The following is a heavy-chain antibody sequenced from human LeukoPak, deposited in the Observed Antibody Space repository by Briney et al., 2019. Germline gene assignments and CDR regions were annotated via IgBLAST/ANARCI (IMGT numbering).Heavy chain of an antibody. J-gene: IGHJ4*02. CDR1: GGTFSSYA. CDR3: ARGGSNYDGDFDY. Sequence: GASVKVSCKASGGTFSSYAISWVRQAPGQGLEWMGGIIPIFGTANYAQKFQGRVTITADESTSTAYMELSSLRSEDTAVYYCARGGSNYDGDFDYWGQGTLVTVSS. CDR2: IIPIFGTA. V-gene: IGHV1-69*13. D-gene: IGHD4-11*01.